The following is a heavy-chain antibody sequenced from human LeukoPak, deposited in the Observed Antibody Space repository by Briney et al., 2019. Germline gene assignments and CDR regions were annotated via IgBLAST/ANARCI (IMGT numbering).Heavy chain of an antibody. CDR2: VFDSGRT. Sequence: SETLSLTCTVSGGSMTTHHWNWIRQTPGKGLEWIGYVFDSGRTKENPSLKSRVTLSADTSKNQLSLRLSSVTAADTAVYYCTTIKRGNTFRYFDFWGQGILVTVSS. V-gene: IGHV4-59*11. D-gene: IGHD5-18*01. CDR1: GGSMTTHH. CDR3: TTIKRGNTFRYFDF. J-gene: IGHJ4*02.